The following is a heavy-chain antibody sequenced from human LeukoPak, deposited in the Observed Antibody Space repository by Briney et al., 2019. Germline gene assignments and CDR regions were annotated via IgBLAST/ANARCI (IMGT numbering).Heavy chain of an antibody. J-gene: IGHJ6*02. CDR3: ARAIAGPNYYYGMDV. D-gene: IGHD6-13*01. Sequence: SETLSLTCAVYGGSFSAYYWTWIRQSPGKGLEWIGEINHSGITNYTPSLKSRVTISVDTSKNQFSLKLSSVTAADTAVYYCARAIAGPNYYYGMDVWGQGTTVTVSS. CDR2: INHSGIT. CDR1: GGSFSAYY. V-gene: IGHV4-34*01.